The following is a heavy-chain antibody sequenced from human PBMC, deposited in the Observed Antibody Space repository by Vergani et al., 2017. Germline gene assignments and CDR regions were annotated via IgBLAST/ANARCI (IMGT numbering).Heavy chain of an antibody. CDR1: GFTFSSYG. J-gene: IGHJ4*02. V-gene: IGHV3-30*02. Sequence: QVQLVESGGGVVQPGGSLRLSCAASGFTFSSYGMHWVRQAPGKGLEWVAFIRYDGSNKYYADSVKGRFTISRDNYKNTLYLQMNSLRAEDTAVYYCAKEASEDSSGYYYHFDYWGQGTLVTVSS. D-gene: IGHD3-22*01. CDR3: AKEASEDSSGYYYHFDY. CDR2: IRYDGSNK.